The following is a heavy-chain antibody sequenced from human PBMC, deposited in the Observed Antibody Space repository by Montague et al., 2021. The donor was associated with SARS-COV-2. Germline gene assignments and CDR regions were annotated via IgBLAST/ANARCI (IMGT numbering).Heavy chain of an antibody. Sequence: SRRLSWAASGFTFSKYAMSWVRQAPGKGLEWVSTISDTGGSVYYAVSVTGRFTISRDTSKNTLSLQMNSLRAEDTALYYCAKTLAPSGRQYSFMDAFDLWGQGTLVTVSS. V-gene: IGHV3-23*01. CDR1: GFTFSKYA. CDR3: AKTLAPSGRQYSFMDAFDL. CDR2: ISDTGGSV. D-gene: IGHD3-10*01. J-gene: IGHJ5*02.